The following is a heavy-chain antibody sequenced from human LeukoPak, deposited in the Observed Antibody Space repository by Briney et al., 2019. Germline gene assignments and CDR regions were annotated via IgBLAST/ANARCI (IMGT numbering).Heavy chain of an antibody. CDR1: GGSFSGYY. J-gene: IGHJ4*02. V-gene: IGHV4-34*01. D-gene: IGHD5-18*01. CDR2: INHSGST. Sequence: PSETLSLTCAVYGGSFSGYYWSWIRQPPGKGLEWIGEINHSGSTNYNPSLKSRVTISVDTSKNQFSLKLSSVTAADTAVYYCARHVRIQLWSRTYYFDYWGQGTLVTVSS. CDR3: ARHVRIQLWSRTYYFDY.